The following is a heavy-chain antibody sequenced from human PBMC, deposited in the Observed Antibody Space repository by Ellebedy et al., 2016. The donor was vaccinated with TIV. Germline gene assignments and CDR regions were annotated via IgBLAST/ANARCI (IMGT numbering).Heavy chain of an antibody. D-gene: IGHD6-13*01. Sequence: SETLSLXXAVYGGSFSGYYWTWIRQPPGKGLEWIGEINHSGSTNYNPSLKSRVTISVDTSKNQFSLKLRSVTAADTAVYYCAKLGNPAQAAAATGSWGQGTLVTVSS. CDR3: AKLGNPAQAAAATGS. J-gene: IGHJ5*02. CDR2: INHSGST. V-gene: IGHV4-34*01. CDR1: GGSFSGYY.